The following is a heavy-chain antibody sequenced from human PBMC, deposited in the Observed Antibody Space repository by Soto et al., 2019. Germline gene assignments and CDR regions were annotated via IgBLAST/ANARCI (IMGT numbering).Heavy chain of an antibody. CDR1: GFTFSSYG. J-gene: IGHJ6*02. D-gene: IGHD2-21*02. CDR3: ARDPCGGDCYGNYGMDV. V-gene: IGHV3-33*01. CDR2: IWYDGSNK. Sequence: QVQLVESGGGVVQPGRSLRLSCAASGFTFSSYGMHWVRQAPGKGLEWVAVIWYDGSNKYYADSVKGRFTISRDNSKNTLYLLMNSLRAEDTAVYYSARDPCGGDCYGNYGMDVWGQGTTVTVSS.